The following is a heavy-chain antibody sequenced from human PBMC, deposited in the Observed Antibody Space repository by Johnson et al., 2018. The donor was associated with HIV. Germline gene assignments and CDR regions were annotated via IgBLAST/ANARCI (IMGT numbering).Heavy chain of an antibody. D-gene: IGHD3-16*01. J-gene: IGHJ3*02. CDR1: GFTFSSYW. Sequence: QVQLVESGGGLVQPGGSLRLSCAASGFTFSSYWMSWVRQAPGKGLEWVAVISYDGSNTYYADSVKVRFTISRDNSKNTLYPQMGSLRAEDTAGYYCGKGGRAKDAFDIWGQGTMVTVSS. CDR3: GKGGRAKDAFDI. CDR2: ISYDGSNT. V-gene: IGHV3-30*14.